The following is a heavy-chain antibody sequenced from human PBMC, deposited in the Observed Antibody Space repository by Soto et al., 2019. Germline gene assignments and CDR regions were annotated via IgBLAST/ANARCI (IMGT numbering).Heavy chain of an antibody. CDR2: ISSSSRTK. CDR3: ARDDEMGYFDY. V-gene: IGHV3-48*01. D-gene: IGHD3-16*01. CDR1: GFTFSSHS. Sequence: EVRLVESGGGLVQPGGSLRLSCAASGFTFSSHSMNWVRQAPGKGLEWVSYISSSSRTKYYADSVKGRFTISRDNAKNSPYLQMNSLRAEDTAVFYCARDDEMGYFDYWGQGTLVTVSS. J-gene: IGHJ4*02.